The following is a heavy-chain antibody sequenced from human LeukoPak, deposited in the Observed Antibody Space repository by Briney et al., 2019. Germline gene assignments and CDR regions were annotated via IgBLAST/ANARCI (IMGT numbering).Heavy chain of an antibody. CDR1: GGSISSYY. CDR2: IYSSGST. CDR3: ARDPSHSRGFFDN. D-gene: IGHD2-15*01. J-gene: IGHJ5*02. V-gene: IGHV4-4*07. Sequence: SETLSLTCSVSGGSISSYYWSWIRQPAGKGLGWIGRIYSSGSTNHNPSLKSRVTMSVDTSKNQFSLKLNSVTAADTAVYYCARDPSHSRGFFDNWGQGILVTVSS.